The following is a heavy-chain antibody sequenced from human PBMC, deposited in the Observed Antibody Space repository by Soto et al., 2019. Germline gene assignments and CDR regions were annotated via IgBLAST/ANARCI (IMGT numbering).Heavy chain of an antibody. CDR2: IYYSGST. CDR3: ESLLSRGVVTATTFFDY. CDR1: GGSISSSSYY. V-gene: IGHV4-39*01. D-gene: IGHD2-21*02. Sequence: QLQLQESGPGLVKPSETLSLTCTVSGGSISSSSYYWGWIRQPPGKGLEWIGSIYYSGSTYYNPSLKRRVPISVDMFKHQFSLKLCSVNAADTAVYYCESLLSRGVVTATTFFDYWGQGTLVTVSS. J-gene: IGHJ4*02.